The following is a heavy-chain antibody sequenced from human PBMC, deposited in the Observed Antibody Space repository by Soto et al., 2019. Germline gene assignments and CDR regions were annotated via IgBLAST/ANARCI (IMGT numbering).Heavy chain of an antibody. Sequence: GGSLRLSCAGSGFTFSNCWMSWARQAPGKGLEWVASIRQDGGSKYYVDSVQGRFIISRDNVKNSLFLQMDSLRVEDTAVYYCAGPYRGLDHLGQGTLVTVSS. D-gene: IGHD3-10*01. V-gene: IGHV3-7*01. CDR2: IRQDGGSK. CDR3: AGPYRGLDH. J-gene: IGHJ4*02. CDR1: GFTFSNCW.